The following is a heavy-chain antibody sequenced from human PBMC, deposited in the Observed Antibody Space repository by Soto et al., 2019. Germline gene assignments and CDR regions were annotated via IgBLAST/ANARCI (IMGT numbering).Heavy chain of an antibody. CDR3: ARDLGYYDSSGYYAPFDY. D-gene: IGHD3-22*01. Sequence: GGSLRLSSAASGFNFSSYSMNWVRQAPGKGLEWVSYISSSSSTIYYADSVKGRFTISRDNSKNTLYLQMNSLRAEDTAVYYCARDLGYYDSSGYYAPFDYWGQGTLVTVS. V-gene: IGHV3-48*01. CDR1: GFNFSSYS. CDR2: ISSSSSTI. J-gene: IGHJ4*02.